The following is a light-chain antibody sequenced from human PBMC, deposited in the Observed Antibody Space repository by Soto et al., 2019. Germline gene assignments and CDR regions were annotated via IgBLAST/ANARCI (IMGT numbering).Light chain of an antibody. Sequence: DIQMTQSPSSLSASVGDRVTITCRASQSISSYLNWYQQKPGKAPKLLIYAASSLQSGVTSRFSGSGSGTDFTLTFSSLQPEDFATYYCQQSYSTPPWSFGQGTKVEIK. CDR3: QQSYSTPPWS. V-gene: IGKV1-39*01. CDR1: QSISSY. J-gene: IGKJ1*01. CDR2: AAS.